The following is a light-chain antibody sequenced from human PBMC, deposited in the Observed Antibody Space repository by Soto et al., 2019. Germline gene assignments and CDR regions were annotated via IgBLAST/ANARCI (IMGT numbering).Light chain of an antibody. CDR3: SSYTSSSTPSKV. V-gene: IGLV2-14*01. Sequence: QSALTQPASVSGSPGQSITISCTGTSSDVGGYNYVSWYQQHPGKAPKLMIYDVSNRPSGVSNRFSGSKSGNTASLTISGLQAEDEADYYCSSYTSSSTPSKVFGTGTKLTVL. J-gene: IGLJ1*01. CDR1: SSDVGGYNY. CDR2: DVS.